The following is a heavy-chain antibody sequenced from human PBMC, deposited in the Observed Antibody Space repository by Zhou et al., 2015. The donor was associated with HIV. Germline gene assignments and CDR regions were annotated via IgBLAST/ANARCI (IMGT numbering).Heavy chain of an antibody. J-gene: IGHJ3*02. Sequence: QVQLVQSGAEVKKPGSSVKVSCKASGGTFSSYAISWVRQAPGQGLEWMGGIIPIFGTANYAQKFQGRVTITADESTSTAYMELSSLRSEDTAVYYCEANGPYYDFWSGYYRHDAFDIWAKGQWSPSLQ. CDR2: IIPIFGTA. D-gene: IGHD3-3*01. CDR3: EANGPYYDFWSGYYRHDAFDI. CDR1: GGTFSSYA. V-gene: IGHV1-69*01.